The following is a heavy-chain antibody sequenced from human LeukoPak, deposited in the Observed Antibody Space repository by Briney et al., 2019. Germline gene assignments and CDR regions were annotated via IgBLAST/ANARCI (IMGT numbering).Heavy chain of an antibody. D-gene: IGHD3-22*01. V-gene: IGHV3-30*18. Sequence: GGSLRLSCAASGFTFSSYGMHWVRQAPGKGLEWVAVISYDGSNKYYADSVKGRFTISRDNSKNTLYLQMNSLRAEDTAVYYCAKDSGRGAYYYDSSGSFDYWGQGTLVTVSS. CDR1: GFTFSSYG. J-gene: IGHJ4*02. CDR3: AKDSGRGAYYYDSSGSFDY. CDR2: ISYDGSNK.